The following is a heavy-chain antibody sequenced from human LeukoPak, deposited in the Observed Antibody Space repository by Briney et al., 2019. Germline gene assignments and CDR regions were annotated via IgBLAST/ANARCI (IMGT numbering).Heavy chain of an antibody. CDR1: GFTFSSYW. V-gene: IGHV3-74*01. Sequence: PGGSLRLSCAASGFTFSSYWMHWVRQAPGKGLVWVSRINSDGSSTSYADSVKGRFTISRDNAKNTLYLQMNSLRAEDTAVYYCARGGGGWNHYYYMDVWGKGTTVTISS. CDR3: ARGGGGWNHYYYMDV. D-gene: IGHD2-15*01. J-gene: IGHJ6*03. CDR2: INSDGSST.